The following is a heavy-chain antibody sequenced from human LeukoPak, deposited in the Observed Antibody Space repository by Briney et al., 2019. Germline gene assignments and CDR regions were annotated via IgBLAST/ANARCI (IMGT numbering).Heavy chain of an antibody. J-gene: IGHJ4*02. CDR1: GFTFSDYY. CDR3: AKNRGATAGTFDY. V-gene: IGHV3-11*01. Sequence: GGSLRPSCAASGFTFSDYYMSWIRQAPGKGLEWVSYISSSGNTIYYADSVKGRFTISRDNARNSLHLQMNSLRADDTAVYYCAKNRGATAGTFDYWGPGTLVTVSS. CDR2: ISSSGNTI. D-gene: IGHD2/OR15-2a*01.